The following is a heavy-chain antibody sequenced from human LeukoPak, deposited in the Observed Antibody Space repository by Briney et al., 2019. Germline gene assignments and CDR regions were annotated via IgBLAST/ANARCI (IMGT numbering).Heavy chain of an antibody. J-gene: IGHJ6*03. CDR3: ARGVTARGFYYYMDI. Sequence: VASVKVSCKASGYTFTGYYMHWVRQAPGQGLEWMGWINPNSGGTNYAQEFQGRVTMTRDTSISTAYMELGSLRPDDTAVYSCARGVTARGFYYYMDIWGNGTTVTISS. CDR2: INPNSGGT. V-gene: IGHV1-2*02. CDR1: GYTFTGYY. D-gene: IGHD2-21*02.